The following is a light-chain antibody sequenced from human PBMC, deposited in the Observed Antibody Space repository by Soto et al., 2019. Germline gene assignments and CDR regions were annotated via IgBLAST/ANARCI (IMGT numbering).Light chain of an antibody. CDR3: QQYNKYPLT. J-gene: IGKJ4*01. V-gene: IGKV1-5*03. Sequence: DIQMTQSPSTLSASVGDRVTITCRASQSMHSWLAWYQQKPGKAPTLLIYKVSGVESGIPSRFNGIGSGTGFTLTIRGLYPEDFGSYYCQQYNKYPLTFGGGAKVDMK. CDR1: QSMHSW. CDR2: KVS.